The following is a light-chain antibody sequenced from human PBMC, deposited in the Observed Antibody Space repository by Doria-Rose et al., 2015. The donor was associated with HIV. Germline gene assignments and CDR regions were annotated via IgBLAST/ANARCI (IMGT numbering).Light chain of an antibody. CDR1: QSLLYTSKNY. J-gene: IGKJ3*01. Sequence: DIRLTQSPESLGMSLGERATPNCKSNQSLLYTSKNYLAWYQQKPGQPPKLLIYWASTRQSGVPARFSGSGSGTEFTLTISSLEAEDVAVYYCQQYYDTPSFGPGTTVDIK. V-gene: IGKV4-1*01. CDR2: WAS. CDR3: QQYYDTPS.